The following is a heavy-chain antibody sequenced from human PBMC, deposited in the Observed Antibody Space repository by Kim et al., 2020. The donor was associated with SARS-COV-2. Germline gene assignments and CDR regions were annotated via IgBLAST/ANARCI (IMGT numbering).Heavy chain of an antibody. CDR1: GYTFTSYY. Sequence: ASVKVSCKASGYTFTSYYMHWVRQAPGQGLEWMGIINPSGGSTSYAQKFQGRVTMTRDTSTSTVYMELSSLRSEDTAVYYCARDPSGPTEPNYFDYWGQGTLVTVSS. CDR3: ARDPSGPTEPNYFDY. CDR2: INPSGGST. J-gene: IGHJ4*02. V-gene: IGHV1-46*01. D-gene: IGHD4-17*01.